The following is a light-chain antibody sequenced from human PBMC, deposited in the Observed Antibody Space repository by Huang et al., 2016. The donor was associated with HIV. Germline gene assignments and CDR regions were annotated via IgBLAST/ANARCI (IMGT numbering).Light chain of an antibody. V-gene: IGKV3-20*01. CDR1: QPISSNA. CDR3: QQYGNSPPYT. J-gene: IGKJ2*01. CDR2: GTS. Sequence: EVVLTQSPGTLSLSPGERTPLACRAIQPISSNAFAWYQQNPGQAPRLLIYGTSNRATGIPDRVSGSGSGTDCTLTISRLEPEDFAVYYCQQYGNSPPYTFGQGTTLDIK.